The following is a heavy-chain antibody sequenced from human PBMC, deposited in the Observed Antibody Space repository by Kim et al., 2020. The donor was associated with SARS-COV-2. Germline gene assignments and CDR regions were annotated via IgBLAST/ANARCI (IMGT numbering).Heavy chain of an antibody. CDR1: GFTFSNYA. Sequence: GSLRLSCAASGFTFSNYAMSWVRQAPGKGLEWVSTVSGSGTSRYYADSVKGRFTISRDNSKNTLYLQMNSLRAEATAVYYCARYYDSSTRNFDYWGRGTLVTVSS. J-gene: IGHJ4*02. D-gene: IGHD3-9*01. CDR3: ARYYDSSTRNFDY. CDR2: VSGSGTSR. V-gene: IGHV3-23*01.